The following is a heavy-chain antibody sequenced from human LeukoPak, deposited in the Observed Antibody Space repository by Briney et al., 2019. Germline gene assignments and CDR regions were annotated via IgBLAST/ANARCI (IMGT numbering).Heavy chain of an antibody. CDR1: GYTFTGYY. V-gene: IGHV1-2*02. Sequence: ASVKVSCKASGYTFTGYYMHWVRQAPGQGLEWMGWINPNSGGTNYAQKFQGRVTMTRDTSISTAYMELSRLRSDDTAVYYCARISFTSYYGMNVWGQGTTVTVSS. D-gene: IGHD2-2*01. J-gene: IGHJ6*02. CDR3: ARISFTSYYGMNV. CDR2: INPNSGGT.